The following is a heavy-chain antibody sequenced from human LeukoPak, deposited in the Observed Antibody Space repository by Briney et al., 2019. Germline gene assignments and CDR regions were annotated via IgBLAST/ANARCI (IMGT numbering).Heavy chain of an antibody. D-gene: IGHD6-13*01. CDR3: ARADYSSSWFLDY. CDR2: IYYSGST. CDR1: GGSISSGGYY. Sequence: PSETLSLTCTVSGGSISSGGYYWSWIRQHPGKGLEWIAYIYYSGSTYYNPSLKSRVTISVDTSKNQLSLKLSSVTAAGTAVYYCARADYSSSWFLDYWGQGTLVTVSS. J-gene: IGHJ4*02. V-gene: IGHV4-31*03.